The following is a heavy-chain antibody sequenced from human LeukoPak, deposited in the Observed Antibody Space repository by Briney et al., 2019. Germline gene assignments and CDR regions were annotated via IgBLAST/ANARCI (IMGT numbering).Heavy chain of an antibody. Sequence: RWASVKVSCKASGGTFSSYAISWVRQAPGQGLEWMGRIIPILGIANYAQKFQGRVTITADKSTSTAYMELSSLRSEDTAVYYCARCNSSGYYYPLFDYWGQGPWSPSPQ. V-gene: IGHV1-69*04. CDR1: GGTFSSYA. CDR2: IIPILGIA. J-gene: IGHJ4*02. CDR3: ARCNSSGYYYPLFDY. D-gene: IGHD3-22*01.